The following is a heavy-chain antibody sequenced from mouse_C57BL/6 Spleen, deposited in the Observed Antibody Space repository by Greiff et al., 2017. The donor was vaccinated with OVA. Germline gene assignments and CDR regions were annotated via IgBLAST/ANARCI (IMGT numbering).Heavy chain of an antibody. Sequence: EVKVVESGGGLVKPGGSLKLSCAASGFTFSSYTMSWVRQTPEKRLEWVATISGGGGDTYYPYSVKGRFTISRDTANNTLYLQMSSLRSADTALYYGANHYDCDRVWFAYWGQGTLVTVSA. CDR2: ISGGGGDT. V-gene: IGHV5-9*01. CDR1: GFTFSSYT. CDR3: ANHYDCDRVWFAY. D-gene: IGHD2-4*01. J-gene: IGHJ3*01.